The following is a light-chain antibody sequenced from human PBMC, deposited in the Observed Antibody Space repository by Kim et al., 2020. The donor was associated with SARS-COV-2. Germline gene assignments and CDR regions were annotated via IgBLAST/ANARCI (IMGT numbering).Light chain of an antibody. V-gene: IGLV2-14*03. Sequence: GQTVTITRTGTSSDVVYYNAVSWYQRHPGKAPKLVMYDVSERASGVSNRLSGSQSGNTASLTISGLRAEDEADYYCSSHTTSSTYVFGSGTKVTVL. CDR1: SSDVVYYNA. CDR2: DVS. CDR3: SSHTTSSTYV. J-gene: IGLJ1*01.